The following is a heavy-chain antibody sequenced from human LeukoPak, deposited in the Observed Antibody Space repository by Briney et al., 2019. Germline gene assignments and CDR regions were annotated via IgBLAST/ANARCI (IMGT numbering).Heavy chain of an antibody. CDR1: GYTLTELS. V-gene: IGHV1-24*01. CDR2: FDPEEGET. Sequence: ASMKVSCKVSGYTLTELSIHWVRQAPGKGLEWRGGFDPEEGETIYAQKFQGRVTMTEDTSTDTAYMDLSCLRPEDTAVYYCATLDSGGALDYWGQGTLVTVSS. J-gene: IGHJ4*02. CDR3: ATLDSGGALDY. D-gene: IGHD4-17*01.